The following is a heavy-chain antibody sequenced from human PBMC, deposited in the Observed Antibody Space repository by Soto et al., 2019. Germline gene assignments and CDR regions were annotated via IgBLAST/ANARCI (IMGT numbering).Heavy chain of an antibody. D-gene: IGHD2-15*01. CDR3: AREPDPTTHGSGGSCYAAHYGMDV. V-gene: IGHV1-18*01. CDR2: ISAYNGNT. CDR1: GYTFTSYG. J-gene: IGHJ6*02. Sequence: ASVKVSCKASGYTFTSYGISWVRQAPGQGLEWMGWISAYNGNTNYAQKLQGRVTMTTDTSTSTAYMELRSLRSDDTAVYYCAREPDPTTHGSGGSCYAAHYGMDVWGQGTTVTVSS.